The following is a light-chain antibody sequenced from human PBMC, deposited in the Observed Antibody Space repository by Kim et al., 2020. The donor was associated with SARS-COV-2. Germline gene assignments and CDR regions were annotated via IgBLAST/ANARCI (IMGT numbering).Light chain of an antibody. Sequence: AQGERDRVRIGGGKIGIISVNGYQWRQGQAPVAVMFYDSDRPSGIPDRLSGSNSGNGATRTITRVDAGEEADDFCQGWVSDSDHWVFGGGTQLTVL. V-gene: IGLV3-21*04. J-gene: IGLJ3*02. CDR3: QGWVSDSDHWV. CDR2: YDS. CDR1: KIGIIS.